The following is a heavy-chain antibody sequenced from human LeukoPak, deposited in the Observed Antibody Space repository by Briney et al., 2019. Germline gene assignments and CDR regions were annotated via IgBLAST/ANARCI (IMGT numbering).Heavy chain of an antibody. J-gene: IGHJ4*02. CDR2: IKSKTDGGTT. CDR1: GFTFSNAW. CDR3: TTDSLGSYYYDSSGYCFDY. Sequence: KPGGSLRLPCAASGFTFSNAWMSWVRQAPGKGLEWVGRIKSKTDGGTTDYDAPVKGRFTISRDDSKNTLFLQMNSLNTEDTAVYYCTTDSLGSYYYDSSGYCFDYWGQGTLVTVSS. V-gene: IGHV3-15*01. D-gene: IGHD3-22*01.